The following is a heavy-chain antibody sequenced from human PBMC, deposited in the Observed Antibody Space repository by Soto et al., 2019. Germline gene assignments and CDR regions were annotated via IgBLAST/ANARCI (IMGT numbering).Heavy chain of an antibody. CDR2: ISWNSGSI. V-gene: IGHV3-9*01. CDR1: GFTFDDYA. CDR3: AKGGGDELPGIDY. D-gene: IGHD2-21*02. J-gene: IGHJ4*02. Sequence: EVQLVESGGGLVQPGRSLRLSCAASGFTFDDYAMHWVRQAPGKGLEWVSGISWNSGSIGYADSVKGRFTISRDNAKNSLYLQMNSLRAEDTALYYCAKGGGDELPGIDYWGQGTLVTVSS.